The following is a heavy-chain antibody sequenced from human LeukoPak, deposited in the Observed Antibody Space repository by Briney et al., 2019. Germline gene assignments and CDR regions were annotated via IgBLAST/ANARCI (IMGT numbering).Heavy chain of an antibody. CDR2: ISFDGSNK. CDR3: AKDEIGAVAGLLDY. D-gene: IGHD6-19*01. Sequence: PGRSLRLSCAASGFTFSSYGMYWVRQAPGEGLEWVAVISFDGSNKYYADSVRGRFTVSRDNSKDTLYLQMNSLRAEDTAVYYCAKDEIGAVAGLLDYWGQGILVTVSS. V-gene: IGHV3-30*18. CDR1: GFTFSSYG. J-gene: IGHJ4*02.